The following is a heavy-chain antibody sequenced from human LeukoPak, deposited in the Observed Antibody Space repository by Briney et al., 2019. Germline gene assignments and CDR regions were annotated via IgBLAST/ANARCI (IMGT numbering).Heavy chain of an antibody. D-gene: IGHD2-2*02. V-gene: IGHV4-30-2*01. Sequence: SETLSLTCAVSGGSINSGGYSWSWIRQPPGKGLGWIGYIYHSGSTYYNPSLKSRVTISVDRSKNQFSLKLSSVTAADTAVYYCARHIVVVPAAITGAYNWFDPWGQGTLVTVSS. CDR3: ARHIVVVPAAITGAYNWFDP. CDR2: IYHSGST. J-gene: IGHJ5*02. CDR1: GGSINSGGYS.